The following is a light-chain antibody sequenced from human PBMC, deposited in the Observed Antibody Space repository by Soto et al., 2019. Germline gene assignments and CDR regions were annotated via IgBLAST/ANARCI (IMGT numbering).Light chain of an antibody. Sequence: QSVLTQPASVSGSPRQSITISCTGTSSDVGAYNFVSWHQQHPGKAPKLMIYNVYDRPSGISYRFSGSKSGNTASLTISGLQGEVEADYYCSAYTASRTYVFGTGTKLTVL. CDR2: NVY. CDR3: SAYTASRTYV. V-gene: IGLV2-14*03. CDR1: SSDVGAYNF. J-gene: IGLJ1*01.